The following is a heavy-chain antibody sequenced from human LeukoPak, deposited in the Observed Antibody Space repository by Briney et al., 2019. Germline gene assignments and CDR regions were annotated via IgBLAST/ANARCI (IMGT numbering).Heavy chain of an antibody. Sequence: ASVKVSCKASGYTFTGYYMHWVRQAPGQGLEWMGWINPNSGGTNYAQKFQGRVTMTRDTSISTTYMELSRLRSDDTAVYYCARGGLYYVWDAFDIWGQGTMVTVSS. V-gene: IGHV1-2*02. J-gene: IGHJ3*02. CDR2: INPNSGGT. D-gene: IGHD3-16*01. CDR1: GYTFTGYY. CDR3: ARGGLYYVWDAFDI.